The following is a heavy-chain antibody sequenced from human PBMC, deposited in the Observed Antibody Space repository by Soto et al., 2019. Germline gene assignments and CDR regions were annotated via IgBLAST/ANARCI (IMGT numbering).Heavy chain of an antibody. CDR3: AKDNQLAGMDV. V-gene: IGHV3-30*18. CDR2: ISYDGSNK. D-gene: IGHD2-2*01. J-gene: IGHJ6*02. Sequence: VAVISYDGSNKYYADSVKGRFTISRDNSKNTLYLQMNSLRAEDTAVYYCAKDNQLAGMDVWGQGTTVTVSS.